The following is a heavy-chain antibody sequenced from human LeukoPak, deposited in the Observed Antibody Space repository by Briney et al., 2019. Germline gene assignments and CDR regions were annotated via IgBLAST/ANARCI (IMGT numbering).Heavy chain of an antibody. V-gene: IGHV4-31*03. Sequence: SETLSLTCTVSGGSISSGGYYWSWIRQHPGKGLEWIGYIYYSGSTYYNPSLKGRVTISVDTSKNQFSLKLSSVTAADTAVYYCARDLSYDSSGYSSPYFDYWGQGTLVTVSS. J-gene: IGHJ4*02. D-gene: IGHD3-22*01. CDR2: IYYSGST. CDR3: ARDLSYDSSGYSSPYFDY. CDR1: GGSISSGGYY.